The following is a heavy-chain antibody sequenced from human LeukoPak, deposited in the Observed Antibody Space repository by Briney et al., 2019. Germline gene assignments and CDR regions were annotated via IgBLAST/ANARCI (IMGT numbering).Heavy chain of an antibody. CDR2: INVGNGNT. J-gene: IGHJ3*02. Sequence: GASVRVSCKASGYTFTSYAMHWVRQAPGQRLEWMGWINVGNGNTKYSQKFQGRVTITRDTSASTAYVELSSLRSEDTAVYYCVRISSDAFDIWGQGTMVTVSS. CDR3: VRISSDAFDI. V-gene: IGHV1-3*01. CDR1: GYTFTSYA. D-gene: IGHD2-15*01.